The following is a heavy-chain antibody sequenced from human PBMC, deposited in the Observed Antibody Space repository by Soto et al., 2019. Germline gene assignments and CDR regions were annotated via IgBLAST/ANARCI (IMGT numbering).Heavy chain of an antibody. CDR3: ARDLRITMVRGVISYFDY. CDR1: GYTFTSYY. CDR2: INPSGGST. D-gene: IGHD3-10*01. V-gene: IGHV1-46*03. Sequence: QVQLVQSGAEVKKPGASVKVSCKASGYTFTSYYMHWVRQAPGQGLEWMGIINPSGGSTSYAQKFQGRVTITRDTSTSTVYMELSSLRSEDTAVYYCARDLRITMVRGVISYFDYWGQGTLVTVSS. J-gene: IGHJ4*02.